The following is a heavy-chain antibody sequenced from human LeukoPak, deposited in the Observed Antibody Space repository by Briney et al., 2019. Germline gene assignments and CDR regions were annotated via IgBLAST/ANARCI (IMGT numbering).Heavy chain of an antibody. Sequence: ASVKVSCKASGYTFTSYGISWVRQAPGQGLEWMGWISAYNGNTNYAQKFQGRVTITRDTSASTAYMELSSLRSEDTAVYYCARDGPWLADYWGQGALVTVSS. J-gene: IGHJ4*02. CDR1: GYTFTSYG. D-gene: IGHD6-19*01. CDR3: ARDGPWLADY. CDR2: ISAYNGNT. V-gene: IGHV1-18*01.